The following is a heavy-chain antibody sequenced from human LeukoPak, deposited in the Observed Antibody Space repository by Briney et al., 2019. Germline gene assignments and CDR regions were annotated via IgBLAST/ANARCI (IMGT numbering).Heavy chain of an antibody. CDR3: ARDRFKGELLRDDAFDI. V-gene: IGHV4-34*01. D-gene: IGHD1-26*01. CDR2: INHSGST. CDR1: GGSFSGYY. J-gene: IGHJ3*02. Sequence: SETLSLTCAVYGGSFSGYYWSWIRQPPGKGLEWIGEINHSGSTNYNPSLKSRVTISVDTSKNQFSLKLSSVTAADTAVYYCARDRFKGELLRDDAFDIWGQGTMVTVSS.